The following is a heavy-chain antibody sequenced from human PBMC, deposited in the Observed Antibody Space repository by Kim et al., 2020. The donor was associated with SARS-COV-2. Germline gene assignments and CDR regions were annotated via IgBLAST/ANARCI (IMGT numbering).Heavy chain of an antibody. Sequence: SGKGRFTISRDNAKNTLYLQMNSLGAEDTAVYYCAKEMYGGTYYYYGMDVWGQGTTVTVSS. CDR3: AKEMYGGTYYYYGMDV. D-gene: IGHD2-15*01. V-gene: IGHV3-30*02. J-gene: IGHJ6*02.